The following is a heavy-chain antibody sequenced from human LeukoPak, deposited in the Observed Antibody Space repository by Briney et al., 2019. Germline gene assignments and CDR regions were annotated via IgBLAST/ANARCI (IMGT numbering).Heavy chain of an antibody. Sequence: TPSETLSLTCAVSGGSISSSNWWSWVRQPPGKGLEWIGEIYHSGSTNYNPSLKSRVTISVDKSKNQFSLKLSSVTAAGTAVYYCARARGDFWGEDYWGQGTLVTVSS. CDR2: IYHSGST. CDR3: ARARGDFWGEDY. J-gene: IGHJ4*02. CDR1: GGSISSSNW. V-gene: IGHV4-4*02. D-gene: IGHD3-3*01.